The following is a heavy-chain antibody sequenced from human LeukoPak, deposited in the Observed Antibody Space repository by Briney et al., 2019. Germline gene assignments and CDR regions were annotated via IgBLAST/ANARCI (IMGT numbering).Heavy chain of an antibody. J-gene: IGHJ3*02. CDR2: ISFDRSDK. D-gene: IGHD6-13*01. CDR3: ASVQLGKNAFDI. Sequence: GGSLRLSCAASGFTFSNYAMHWVRQAPGKGLEWVAVISFDRSDKYYADSVKGRFTISRDNSKNTLYLQMNSLRAEDTAVYYCASVQLGKNAFDIWGQGTMVTVSS. V-gene: IGHV3-30*04. CDR1: GFTFSNYA.